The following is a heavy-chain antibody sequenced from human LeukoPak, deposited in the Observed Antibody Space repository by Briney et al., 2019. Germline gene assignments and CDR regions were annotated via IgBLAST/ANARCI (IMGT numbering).Heavy chain of an antibody. D-gene: IGHD3-10*01. J-gene: IGHJ4*02. CDR1: GGSISSSSYY. V-gene: IGHV4-39*01. Sequence: PSETLSLTCTVSGGSISSSSYYWGWIRQPPGKGLEWIGSIYYSGSTYYNPSLKSRVTISVDTSKNQFSLKLSSVTAADTAVYYCARGYFTYYYGSGSYQYYFDYWGQGTLVTVSS. CDR2: IYYSGST. CDR3: ARGYFTYYYGSGSYQYYFDY.